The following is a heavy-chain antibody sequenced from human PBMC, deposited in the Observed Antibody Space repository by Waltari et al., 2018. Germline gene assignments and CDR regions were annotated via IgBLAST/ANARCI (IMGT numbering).Heavy chain of an antibody. CDR2: IKQDGSET. J-gene: IGHJ4*02. D-gene: IGHD6-19*01. V-gene: IGHV3-7*01. Sequence: EVQLVESGGGLVQPGGSLRLSCAASGFTFSSYWMSWVRQAPGKGLEWGANIKQDGSETYYVDSVKGRFTFSRDNAKNSLYLQMNSLRAEDTAVYYCARPYASGWYINFDYWGQGTLVTVSS. CDR1: GFTFSSYW. CDR3: ARPYASGWYINFDY.